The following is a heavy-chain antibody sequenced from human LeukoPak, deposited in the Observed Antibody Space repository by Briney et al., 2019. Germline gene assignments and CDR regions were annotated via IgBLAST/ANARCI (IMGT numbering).Heavy chain of an antibody. Sequence: PSETLSLTCTVSGGSISSYYWSWIRQPPGKGLEWIGYIYYSGSANYNPSLKSRVTISVDTSKNQFSLKLSSVTAADTAVYYCARLGWNWFDPWGQGTLVTVSS. CDR1: GGSISSYY. J-gene: IGHJ5*02. D-gene: IGHD2-21*01. CDR3: ARLGWNWFDP. V-gene: IGHV4-59*01. CDR2: IYYSGSA.